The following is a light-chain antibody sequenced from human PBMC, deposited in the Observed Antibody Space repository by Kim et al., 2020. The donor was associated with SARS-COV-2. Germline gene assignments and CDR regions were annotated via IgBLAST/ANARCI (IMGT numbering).Light chain of an antibody. CDR3: QVWDSASDHVI. CDR2: VDS. CDR1: NIGTKS. V-gene: IGLV3-21*03. Sequence: APGKTATIACGGSNIGTKSVHWYQLTPDQAPVVVVFVDSDRPSGIPARFSGSNSENTATLTINRVEAGDEAVYYCQVWDSASDHVIFGGGTQLTVL. J-gene: IGLJ2*01.